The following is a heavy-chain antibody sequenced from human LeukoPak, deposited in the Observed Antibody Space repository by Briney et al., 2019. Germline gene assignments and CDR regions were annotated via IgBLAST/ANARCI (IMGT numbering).Heavy chain of an antibody. CDR3: ARPETQYSSGLDGFDI. V-gene: IGHV3-74*01. CDR1: GFTFSTYW. CDR2: IISDGSRT. Sequence: PGGSLRLSCAASGFTFSTYWMHWVRQAPGKGLVWVSRIISDGSRTTYADSVKGRFTISRDNAKNTLYLQMNSLRTEDTAVYYCARPETQYSSGLDGFDIWGQGTMVTVSS. J-gene: IGHJ3*02. D-gene: IGHD6-19*01.